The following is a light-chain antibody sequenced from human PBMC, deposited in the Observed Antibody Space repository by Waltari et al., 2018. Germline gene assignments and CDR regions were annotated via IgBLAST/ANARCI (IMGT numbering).Light chain of an antibody. V-gene: IGLV3-1*01. CDR2: QDS. CDR3: QAWDSSTVV. CDR1: KLGEKY. Sequence: SYELTQPPSVSVSTGQTASIPCSGDKLGEKYACWYQQKPGQSPVLVIYQDSKRPSGIPERFSGSNSGNTATLTISGTQAMDEADYYCQAWDSSTVVFGGGTKLTVL. J-gene: IGLJ2*01.